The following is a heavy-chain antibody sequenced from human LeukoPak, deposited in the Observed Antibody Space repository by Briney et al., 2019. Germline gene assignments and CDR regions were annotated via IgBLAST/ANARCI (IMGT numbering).Heavy chain of an antibody. Sequence: PGGSLRLSCAASGFTFSRFAMIWVRQAPGKGLEYVSAISSNGGSTYYADSVKGRFTISRDNSKNTLYLQMSSLRAEDTAVYYCVKRLWFGELLYGPFDYWGQGTLVTVSS. D-gene: IGHD3-10*01. CDR2: ISSNGGST. J-gene: IGHJ4*02. CDR3: VKRLWFGELLYGPFDY. V-gene: IGHV3-64D*06. CDR1: GFTFSRFA.